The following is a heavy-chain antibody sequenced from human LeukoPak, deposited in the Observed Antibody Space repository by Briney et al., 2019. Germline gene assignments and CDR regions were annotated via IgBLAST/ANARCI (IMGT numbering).Heavy chain of an antibody. CDR3: ARVTPGYSSSWYSSYYFDY. D-gene: IGHD6-13*01. Sequence: SQTLSLTCTVSGGSISSGGYYWSWIRQHPGKGLEWIGYIYYSGGTYYNPSLKSRVTISVDTSKNQFSLKLSSVTAADTAVYYCARVTPGYSSSWYSSYYFDYWGQGTLVTVSS. CDR2: IYYSGGT. V-gene: IGHV4-31*03. J-gene: IGHJ4*02. CDR1: GGSISSGGYY.